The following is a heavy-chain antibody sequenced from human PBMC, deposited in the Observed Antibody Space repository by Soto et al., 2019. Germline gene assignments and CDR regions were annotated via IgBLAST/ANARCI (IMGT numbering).Heavy chain of an antibody. V-gene: IGHV1-3*01. Sequence: RASVKVSCKASGYTLSSFGIHWVRQAPGQRLEWMGWINAGNGNTKYSQKLQGRVTFSRDTSANTAYMELTSLTSEDTAVYYCVRTRQQWLVGDSWGQGSLVTVSS. CDR1: GYTLSSFG. J-gene: IGHJ4*02. CDR3: VRTRQQWLVGDS. CDR2: INAGNGNT. D-gene: IGHD6-19*01.